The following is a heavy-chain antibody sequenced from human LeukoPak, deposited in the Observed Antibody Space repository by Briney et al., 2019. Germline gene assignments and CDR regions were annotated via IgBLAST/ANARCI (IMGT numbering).Heavy chain of an antibody. V-gene: IGHV3-7*01. CDR2: VNRDGSET. CDR3: AREGPGFDY. CDR1: GFALSSHW. Sequence: GGSLRLSRAASGFALSSHWMTWVRQVPGRGPEWVANVNRDGSETYYLDSVKGRFTISRDNAKNSLYLQMNSLRAEDTAVYYCAREGPGFDYWGQGTLVTVSS. J-gene: IGHJ4*02.